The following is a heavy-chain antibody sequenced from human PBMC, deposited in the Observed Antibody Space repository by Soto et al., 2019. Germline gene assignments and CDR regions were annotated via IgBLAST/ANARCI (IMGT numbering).Heavy chain of an antibody. CDR3: VRARYAFFDY. D-gene: IGHD1-1*01. Sequence: VQLQESGPGLVKPSQTLSLTCTVSGGSFNSDGYYWSWIRQPPGKGLEWIGYIYYSGSTNSNPSLKSRVTMSVDTSKNQFSLRLRSVTAADTAVYFCVRARYAFFDYWGQGTLVIVSS. CDR2: IYYSGST. CDR1: GGSFNSDGYY. J-gene: IGHJ4*02. V-gene: IGHV4-30-4*01.